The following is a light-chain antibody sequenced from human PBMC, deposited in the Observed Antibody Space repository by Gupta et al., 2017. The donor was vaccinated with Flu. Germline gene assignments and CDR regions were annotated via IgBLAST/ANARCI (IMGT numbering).Light chain of an antibody. CDR3: QQYGGSPPYT. CDR2: AAS. CDR1: QSVSSSY. Sequence: EIVLTQSPGTLSLSPGDRATLSCRASQSVSSSYLAWYQRKPGQAPRLLIYAASSRATGIPDRFSGGGSGTDFTLTISRLEPEDFAVYYCQQYGGSPPYTFGLGTRVDIK. V-gene: IGKV3-20*01. J-gene: IGKJ2*01.